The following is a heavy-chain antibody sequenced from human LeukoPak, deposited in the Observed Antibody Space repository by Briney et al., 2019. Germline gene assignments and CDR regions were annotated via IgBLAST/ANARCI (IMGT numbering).Heavy chain of an antibody. J-gene: IGHJ3*02. V-gene: IGHV5-51*01. CDR1: GYRFTDYW. Sequence: GESLKISCKGSGYRFTDYWIGWVRQMPGKGLEWMGIIFPGHSQTKYSPSFQGQVTISADKSVSTAYMQWSSLRASDTAMYYCARHGTPAAAGSAFDIWGKGTIVSVSS. CDR2: IFPGHSQT. D-gene: IGHD6-13*01. CDR3: ARHGTPAAAGSAFDI.